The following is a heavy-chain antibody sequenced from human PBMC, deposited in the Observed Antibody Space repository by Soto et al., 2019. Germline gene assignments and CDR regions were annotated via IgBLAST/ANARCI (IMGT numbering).Heavy chain of an antibody. Sequence: PSETLSLTCTVSGGSISNYYCNWIRQPAGKGLEWIGRIDTSGSTNYNPSLKSRVTMSVDTSKQEFSLKLSSVTAADTALYYCARGRQDFWGGPFDYWGRGALVTVSS. CDR1: GGSISNYY. J-gene: IGHJ4*02. D-gene: IGHD3-3*01. CDR3: ARGRQDFWGGPFDY. V-gene: IGHV4-4*07. CDR2: IDTSGST.